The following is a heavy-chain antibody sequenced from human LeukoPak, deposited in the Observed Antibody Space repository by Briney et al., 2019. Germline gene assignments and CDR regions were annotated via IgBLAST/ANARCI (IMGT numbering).Heavy chain of an antibody. D-gene: IGHD5-24*01. Sequence: PSETLSLTCSLSGGSIRSDYWNWIRQSPGKGLEWIGYMYYSGSTNYNPSLKSRVTISVDTSKNQFSLKLSSVTAADTAVYYCARGPDNGYNYGAFDIWGQGTMVAVSS. CDR1: GGSIRSDY. V-gene: IGHV4-59*01. CDR3: ARGPDNGYNYGAFDI. CDR2: MYYSGST. J-gene: IGHJ3*02.